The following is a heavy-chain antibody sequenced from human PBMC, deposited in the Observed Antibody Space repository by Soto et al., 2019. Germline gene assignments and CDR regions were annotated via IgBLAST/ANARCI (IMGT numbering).Heavy chain of an antibody. Sequence: QVQLVQSGGEVKKPGASVKVSCKASGYTFTSYYIHWVRLAPGQRPEWMGRINPDGDRTTYAQSFSGRVTMTRGTSVSTVYMELSSLKFYHTAMYYRARGAESSSSFPPFDPLGEGTIVAVPS. V-gene: IGHV1-46*01. D-gene: IGHD6-6*01. CDR2: INPDGDRT. J-gene: IGHJ5*02. CDR1: GYTFTSYY. CDR3: ARGAESSSSFPPFDP.